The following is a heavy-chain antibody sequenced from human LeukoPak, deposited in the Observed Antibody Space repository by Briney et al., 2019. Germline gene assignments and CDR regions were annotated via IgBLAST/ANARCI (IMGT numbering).Heavy chain of an antibody. J-gene: IGHJ2*01. CDR2: IGTAGDT. CDR3: ARGRYSSSSGRYFDL. V-gene: IGHV3-13*01. CDR1: GFTFSSYD. D-gene: IGHD6-6*01. Sequence: GGSLRLSCAASGFTFSSYDMHWVRQATGKGLEWVSAIGTAGDTYYPGSVKGRFTISRENAKSSLYLQMNSLRAGDTAVYYCARGRYSSSSGRYFDLWGRGTLVTVSS.